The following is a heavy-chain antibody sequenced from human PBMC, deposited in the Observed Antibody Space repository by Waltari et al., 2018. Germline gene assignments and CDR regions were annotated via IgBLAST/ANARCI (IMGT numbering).Heavy chain of an antibody. V-gene: IGHV4-61*09. D-gene: IGHD2-21*02. CDR1: GGSISSGSYY. CDR3: ARDGDGGNSGY. CDR2: IYTSGST. J-gene: IGHJ4*02. Sequence: VQLQESGPGLVKPSQTLSLTCTVSGGSISSGSYYWSWIRQPAGKGLEWIGYIYTSGSTNYNPSLKSRVTISVDTSKNQFSLKLSSVTAADTAVYYCARDGDGGNSGYWGQGTLVTVSS.